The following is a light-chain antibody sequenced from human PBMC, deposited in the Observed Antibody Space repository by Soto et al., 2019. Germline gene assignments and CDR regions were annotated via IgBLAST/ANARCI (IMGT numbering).Light chain of an antibody. CDR3: QQYTNWLSWT. CDR2: GAS. V-gene: IGKV3-15*01. CDR1: QSVSSN. J-gene: IGKJ1*01. Sequence: EIVMTQSPATLSVSPGEIATISCRSSQSVSSNLAWYHQKPGQAPRLLIYGASTRAPGIPARFSSSGSGTEFTHTISSLHSEDFAVFYCQQYTNWLSWTFGQGTKVEIK.